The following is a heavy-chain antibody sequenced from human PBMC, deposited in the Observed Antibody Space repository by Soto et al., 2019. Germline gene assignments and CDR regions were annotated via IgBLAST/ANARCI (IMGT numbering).Heavy chain of an antibody. CDR2: ISSSSSTI. CDR1: GFSFGSYG. V-gene: IGHV3-48*01. D-gene: IGHD1-1*01. J-gene: IGHJ4*02. Sequence: GGSLRLSCATSGFSFGSYGMSWVRQAPGKGLEWVSYISSSSSTIYYADSVKGRFTISRDNAKNSLYLQMNSLRAEDTAVYYCAVLNSLDYWGQGTLVTVSS. CDR3: AVLNSLDY.